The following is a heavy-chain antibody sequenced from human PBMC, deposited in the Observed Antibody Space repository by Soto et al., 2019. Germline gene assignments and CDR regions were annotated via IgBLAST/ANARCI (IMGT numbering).Heavy chain of an antibody. J-gene: IGHJ4*02. D-gene: IGHD3-22*01. Sequence: GSSVKVSFKASGYTFTSYAMHWVRQAPGQRLEWMGWINAGNGNTKYSQKFQGRVTITRDTSASTAYMELSSLRSEDTAVYYCARDGEYYYDSSGYYPHYWGQGTLVTVSS. CDR3: ARDGEYYYDSSGYYPHY. CDR1: GYTFTSYA. V-gene: IGHV1-3*01. CDR2: INAGNGNT.